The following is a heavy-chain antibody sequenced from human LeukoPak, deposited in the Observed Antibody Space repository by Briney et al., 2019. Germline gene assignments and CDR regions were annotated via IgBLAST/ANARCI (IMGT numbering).Heavy chain of an antibody. J-gene: IGHJ6*03. CDR1: GFTFSSYG. V-gene: IGHV3-23*01. CDR3: AKTQIQLWYCYYYMDV. Sequence: GGSLRLSCAASGFTFSSYGMSWVRQAPGKGLEWVSAISGSGGSTYYADSVKGRFTISRDNSKNTLYLQMNSLRAEDTAVYYCAKTQIQLWYCYYYMDVWGKGTTVTISS. D-gene: IGHD5-18*01. CDR2: ISGSGGST.